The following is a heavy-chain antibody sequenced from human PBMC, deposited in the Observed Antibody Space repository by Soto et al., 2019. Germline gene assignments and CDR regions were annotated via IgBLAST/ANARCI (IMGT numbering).Heavy chain of an antibody. Sequence: QVQLVESGGGVVQPGRSLRLSCAASGFTFSSFGMHWVRQAPGKGLEWVALIWYDGSNKYYADSVTGRFTISRDNSKNTRYLQMNTLRAEDTAMYYCARVDSSSTAATRFDYWGQGTLVTVSS. CDR3: ARVDSSSTAATRFDY. J-gene: IGHJ4*02. D-gene: IGHD6-25*01. V-gene: IGHV3-33*01. CDR2: IWYDGSNK. CDR1: GFTFSSFG.